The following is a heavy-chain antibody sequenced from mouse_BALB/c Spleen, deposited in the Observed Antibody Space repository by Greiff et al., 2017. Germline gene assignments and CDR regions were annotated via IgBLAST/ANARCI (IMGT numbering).Heavy chain of an antibody. D-gene: IGHD1-2*01. CDR1: GYTFTSYT. V-gene: IGHV1-4*01. Sequence: QVQLKESGAELARPGASVKMSCKASGYTFTSYTMHWVKQRPGQGLEWIGYINPSSGYTNYNQKFKDKATLTADKSSSTAYMQLSSLTSEDSAVYYCARWTTATGAMDYWGQGTSVTVSS. CDR3: ARWTTATGAMDY. J-gene: IGHJ4*01. CDR2: INPSSGYT.